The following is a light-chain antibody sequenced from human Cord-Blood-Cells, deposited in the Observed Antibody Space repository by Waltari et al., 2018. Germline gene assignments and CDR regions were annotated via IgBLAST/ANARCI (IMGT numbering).Light chain of an antibody. Sequence: QSALTQPRSVSGSPGQSVTISCTGTSSDVGGYNYVSWYQQHPGKAPKLLIYDVSKRPSGVPDRFSGSKSGNMASLTISGLQAEDEADYYCCSYAGSYTHWVFGGGTKLTVL. CDR3: CSYAGSYTHWV. CDR1: SSDVGGYNY. J-gene: IGLJ3*02. CDR2: DVS. V-gene: IGLV2-11*01.